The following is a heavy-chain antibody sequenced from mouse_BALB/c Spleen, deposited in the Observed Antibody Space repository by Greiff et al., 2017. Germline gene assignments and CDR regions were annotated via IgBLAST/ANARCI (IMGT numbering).Heavy chain of an antibody. D-gene: IGHD1-1*02. J-gene: IGHJ3*01. CDR3: ARDLDLWSPFAY. CDR2: ISDGGRYT. Sequence: EVQLVESGGGLVKPGGSLKLSCAASGFTFSDYYMYWVRQTPEKRLEWVATISDGGRYTYYPASVKGGFTIPGDNAKNNLYLQMSSLKSEDTAMYCCARDLDLWSPFAYWGQGTLVTVSA. V-gene: IGHV5-4*02. CDR1: GFTFSDYY.